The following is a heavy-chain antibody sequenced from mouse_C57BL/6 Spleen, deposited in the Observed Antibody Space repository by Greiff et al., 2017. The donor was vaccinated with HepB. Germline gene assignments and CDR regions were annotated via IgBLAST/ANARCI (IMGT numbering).Heavy chain of an antibody. CDR2: IDPSDSYT. V-gene: IGHV1-50*01. CDR3: ASGNYFDY. D-gene: IGHD1-1*01. CDR1: GYTFTSYW. Sequence: QVQLQQPGAELVKPGASVKLSCKASGYTFTSYWMQWVNQRPGQGLEWIGEIDPSDSYTNYNQKFKGKATLTVDTSSSTAYMQLSSLTSEDSAVYYCASGNYFDYWGQGTTLTVSS. J-gene: IGHJ2*01.